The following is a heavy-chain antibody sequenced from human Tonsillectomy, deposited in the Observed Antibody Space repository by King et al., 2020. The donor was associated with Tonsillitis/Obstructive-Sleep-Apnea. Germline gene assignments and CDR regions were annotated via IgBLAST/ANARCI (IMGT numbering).Heavy chain of an antibody. CDR3: ATPFGSGWYFFNY. V-gene: IGHV3-74*01. CDR2: INGDGSST. CDR1: GFAFNNYW. J-gene: IGHJ4*02. Sequence: VQLVESGGGLVQPGGSLRLSCAASGFAFNNYWMHWVRQAPGKGLVWVSRINGDGSSTSYADSVKGRFTISRDNARNTLYLQMNSLRADDTAVYYCATPFGSGWYFFNYWGQGTLVTVSS. D-gene: IGHD6-19*01.